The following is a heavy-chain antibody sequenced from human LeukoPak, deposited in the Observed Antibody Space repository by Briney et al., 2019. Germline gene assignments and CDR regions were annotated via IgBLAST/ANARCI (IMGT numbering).Heavy chain of an antibody. CDR3: ARDLGYDSSGYWL. CDR1: GGSISSYY. D-gene: IGHD3-22*01. CDR2: IYASGST. V-gene: IGHV4-4*07. Sequence: PSETLSLTCTVSGGSISSYYWTWIRPPAGKGLEWIGRIYASGSTNYNPSLKSRVTMSIDTSKNQFSLKLISVTAADTAVYYCARDLGYDSSGYWLWGQGTLVAVSS. J-gene: IGHJ4*02.